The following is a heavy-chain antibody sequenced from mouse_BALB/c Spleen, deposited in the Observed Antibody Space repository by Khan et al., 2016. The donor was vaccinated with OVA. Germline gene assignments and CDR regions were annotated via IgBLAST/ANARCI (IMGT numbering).Heavy chain of an antibody. CDR1: GYTFTTYT. J-gene: IGHJ3*01. D-gene: IGHD2-14*01. V-gene: IGHV1-4*01. Sequence: VQLQQSGAELARPGASVKMSCKASGYTFTTYTIHWVKQRPGQGLEWIGYIIPSNDYTNYNQKFKDRATLTADKSSSQAYMQLSSLTSEDYAVYYCASEGAYYRSDGWFAYWGQGTLVTVSA. CDR3: ASEGAYYRSDGWFAY. CDR2: IIPSNDYT.